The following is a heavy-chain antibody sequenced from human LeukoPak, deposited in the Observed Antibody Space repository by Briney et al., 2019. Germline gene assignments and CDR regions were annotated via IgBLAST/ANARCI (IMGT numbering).Heavy chain of an antibody. CDR3: ARAAARGDKAMDV. Sequence: GASVKVSCKASGYTFTGYFIYWVRQAPGQGLEWMGWINPATGGTSFAQKFQGRVTMTRDTSISTAYMEVGRLRSDDTAVYFCARAAARGDKAMDVWGQGTTATVSS. CDR2: INPATGGT. V-gene: IGHV1-2*02. CDR1: GYTFTGYF. D-gene: IGHD6-25*01. J-gene: IGHJ6*02.